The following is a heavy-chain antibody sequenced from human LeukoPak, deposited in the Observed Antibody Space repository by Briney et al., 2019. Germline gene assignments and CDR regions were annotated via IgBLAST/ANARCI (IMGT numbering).Heavy chain of an antibody. CDR2: INHSGRT. V-gene: IGHV4-34*01. J-gene: IGHJ4*02. CDR3: ARDPWASYYDSSGYPY. Sequence: PSETLSLTCAVYGGSFSGYYWSWIRQPPGKGLEWIGEINHSGRTNYNPSLKSRVTISVDTSKNQFSLKLSSVTAADTAVYYCARDPWASYYDSSGYPYWGQGTLVTVSS. CDR1: GGSFSGYY. D-gene: IGHD3-22*01.